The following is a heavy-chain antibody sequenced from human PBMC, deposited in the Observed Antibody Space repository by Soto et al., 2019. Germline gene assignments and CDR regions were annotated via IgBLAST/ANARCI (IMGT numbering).Heavy chain of an antibody. V-gene: IGHV2-5*02. J-gene: IGHJ4*02. CDR3: ANTNYYGSWYFGH. CDR1: GVSLSTPDVG. CDR2: MYWDADK. D-gene: IGHD3-10*01. Sequence: QITLKESGPTLVKPTQTLTLTCTFSGVSLSTPDVGGGWIRQPPGKALEWVALMYWDADKRYSQSLKTILTITKDTSKSQVVLTITNVDPVDTGTYYCANTNYYGSWYFGHWGQGALVTVSS.